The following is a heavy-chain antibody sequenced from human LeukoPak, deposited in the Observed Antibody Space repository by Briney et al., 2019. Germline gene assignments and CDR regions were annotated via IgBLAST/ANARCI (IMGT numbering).Heavy chain of an antibody. Sequence: EASVKVSCKASGGTFSSYAISRVRQAPGQGLEWMGGIIPIFGTANYAQKFQGRVTITADESTSTAYMELSSLRSEDTAVYYCARYGPIGYCSSTSCYNLYFQHWGQGTLVTVSS. CDR3: ARYGPIGYCSSTSCYNLYFQH. CDR2: IIPIFGTA. D-gene: IGHD2-2*02. CDR1: GGTFSSYA. V-gene: IGHV1-69*01. J-gene: IGHJ1*01.